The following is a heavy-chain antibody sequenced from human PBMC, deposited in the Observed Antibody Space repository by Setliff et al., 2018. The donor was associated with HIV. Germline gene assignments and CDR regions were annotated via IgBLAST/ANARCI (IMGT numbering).Heavy chain of an antibody. CDR2: IYYSGTT. V-gene: IGHV4-39*07. CDR1: GGSISSRNYY. J-gene: IGHJ6*02. CDR3: ARDPGQWLVKGGMDV. Sequence: PSETLSLTCTVSGGSISSRNYYWAWIRQPPGKGLEWIGTIYYSGTTHYNPSLNSRVIISVDTSKNQFSLRLISVTAADTAIYYCARDPGQWLVKGGMDVWGQGIAVTV. D-gene: IGHD6-19*01.